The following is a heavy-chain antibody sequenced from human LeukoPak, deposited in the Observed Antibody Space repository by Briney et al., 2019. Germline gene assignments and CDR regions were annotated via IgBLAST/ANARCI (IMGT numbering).Heavy chain of an antibody. CDR2: IYSGGST. D-gene: IGHD7-27*01. V-gene: IGHV3-53*01. CDR3: ATGKLGSYYYYGMDV. CDR1: GLTVTNNY. J-gene: IGHJ6*02. Sequence: TGGSLKLSCAASGLTVTNNYMSWVRQAPGKGLEWVSSIYSGGSTYYADSVKGRVTISRDNSKNTLYLQMNSLRAEDTAVYYCATGKLGSYYYYGMDVWGQGTTVTVSS.